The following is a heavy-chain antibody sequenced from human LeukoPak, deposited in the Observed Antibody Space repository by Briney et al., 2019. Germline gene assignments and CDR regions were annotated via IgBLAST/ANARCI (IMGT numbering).Heavy chain of an antibody. CDR3: AKLYGSGWYPRGLDYFDY. CDR1: GFTFSSYA. V-gene: IGHV3-23*01. D-gene: IGHD6-19*01. J-gene: IGHJ4*02. Sequence: GGSLRLSCAASGFTFSSYAMSWVRQAPGKGLEWVSAISGSGGSTYYADSVKGRFTISRDNSKNTLYLQMNSLRAEDTAVYYCAKLYGSGWYPRGLDYFDYWGQGTLVTVSS. CDR2: ISGSGGST.